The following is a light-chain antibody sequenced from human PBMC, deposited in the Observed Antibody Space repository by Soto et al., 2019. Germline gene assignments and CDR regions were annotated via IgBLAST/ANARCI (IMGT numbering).Light chain of an antibody. V-gene: IGLV2-14*01. CDR3: CSYRSSSTLV. CDR2: EVS. J-gene: IGLJ2*01. CDR1: RSNIGAYKY. Sequence: QSALTQPAPVFGSLGRSVTTSSTETRSNIGAYKYVSWYQHHPGKSPRLLIYEVSNRPSGVSNRFSASKSGNTASLTISGLQAEDEADYYCCSYRSSSTLVFGGGTKGTVL.